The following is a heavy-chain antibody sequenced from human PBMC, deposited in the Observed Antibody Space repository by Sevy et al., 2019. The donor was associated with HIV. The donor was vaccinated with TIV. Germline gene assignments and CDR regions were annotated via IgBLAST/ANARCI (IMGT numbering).Heavy chain of an antibody. J-gene: IGHJ4*02. CDR2: INHSGST. Sequence: SETLSLTCAVYGGSFSGYYWSWIRQPPGKGLEWIGEINHSGSTNYNPSLKSRVTISVDTSKNQFSLKLGSVTAADTAVYYCARGYDILTGYSGKYYFDYWGQGTLVTVSS. V-gene: IGHV4-34*01. CDR3: ARGYDILTGYSGKYYFDY. CDR1: GGSFSGYY. D-gene: IGHD3-9*01.